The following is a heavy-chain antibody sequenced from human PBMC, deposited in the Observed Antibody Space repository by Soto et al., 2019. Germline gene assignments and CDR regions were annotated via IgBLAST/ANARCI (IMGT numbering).Heavy chain of an antibody. D-gene: IGHD6-13*01. V-gene: IGHV1-18*01. Sequence: QVQLVQSGAEVKKPGASVKVSCKASGYTFTSYGISWVRQAPGQGLEWMGWISAYNGNTNYAQKPQGRVTMTTATPASTADMELRSLRSDDTAVYYCARESSSSCHDYWGQGTLVTVSS. CDR2: ISAYNGNT. J-gene: IGHJ4*02. CDR1: GYTFTSYG. CDR3: ARESSSSCHDY.